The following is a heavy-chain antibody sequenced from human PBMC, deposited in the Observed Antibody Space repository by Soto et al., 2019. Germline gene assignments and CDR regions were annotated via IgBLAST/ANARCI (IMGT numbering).Heavy chain of an antibody. CDR1: GGSLSSSNW. D-gene: IGHD5-12*01. V-gene: IGHV4-4*02. CDR3: ARERLAYYYYGVDV. CDR2: IYHSGST. Sequence: SDTLSLTCAVSGGSLSSSNWWSWVRQPPGKGLEWIGEIYHSGSTNYNPSLKSRVTISVDKSKNQFSLKLSSVTAADTAVYYCARERLAYYYYGVDVWGQGTTVTVSS. J-gene: IGHJ6*02.